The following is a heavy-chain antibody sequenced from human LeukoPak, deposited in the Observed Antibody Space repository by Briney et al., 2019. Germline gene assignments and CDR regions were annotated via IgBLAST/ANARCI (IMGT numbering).Heavy chain of an antibody. V-gene: IGHV4-39*07. J-gene: IGHJ5*02. Sequence: SETLSLTCTVSGGSISSSSYYWGWIRQPPGKGLEWIGSIYYSGSTYYNPSLKSRVTISVDTSKNQFSLKLSPVTAADTAVYYCARAWGITIFGVVIISGFDPWGQGTLVTVSS. CDR3: ARAWGITIFGVVIISGFDP. D-gene: IGHD3-3*01. CDR2: IYYSGST. CDR1: GGSISSSSYY.